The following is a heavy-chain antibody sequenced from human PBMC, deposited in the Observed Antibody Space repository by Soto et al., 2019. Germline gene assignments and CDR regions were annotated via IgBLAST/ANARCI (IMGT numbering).Heavy chain of an antibody. Sequence: PGAALRLSCAASGCTDSSYGMHWVRQAPGKGLEWVAVISYDGSNKYYADSVKGRFTISRDNSKNTLYLQMNSLRAEDTAVYYCAKAWSRDSRINYGVDVWGQGTTVTVSS. CDR2: ISYDGSNK. J-gene: IGHJ6*02. D-gene: IGHD4-4*01. V-gene: IGHV3-30*18. CDR1: GCTDSSYG. CDR3: AKAWSRDSRINYGVDV.